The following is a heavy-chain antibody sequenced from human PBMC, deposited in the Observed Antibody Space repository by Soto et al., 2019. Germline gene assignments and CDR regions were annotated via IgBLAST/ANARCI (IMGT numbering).Heavy chain of an antibody. CDR2: IRSKAYGGTT. V-gene: IGHV3-49*03. D-gene: IGHD4-17*01. CDR1: GFTFGDYA. CDR3: ARSGEAYGDYRYFQH. Sequence: EVQLVESGGGLVQPGRSLRLSCTASGFTFGDYAMSWFRQAPGKGLEWVGFIRSKAYGGTTEYAASVKGRFTISRDDSKCIAYLQMNRLKTEDTAVYYCARSGEAYGDYRYFQHWGQGTLVIVSS. J-gene: IGHJ1*01.